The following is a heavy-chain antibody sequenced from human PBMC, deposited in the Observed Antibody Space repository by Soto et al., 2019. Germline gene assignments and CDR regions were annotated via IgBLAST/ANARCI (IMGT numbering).Heavy chain of an antibody. J-gene: IGHJ5*02. CDR1: GYTFTGYY. V-gene: IGHV1-2*02. CDR3: ARVVAAALFVWFDP. CDR2: ISPNSGGT. D-gene: IGHD6-13*01. Sequence: ASVKVSCKASGYTFTGYYMQWVRQAPGQGLEWMGWISPNSGGTNYAQKFQGRVTMTRDTSISTAYMEPSRLRSDDTAVYYCARVVAAALFVWFDPWGQGTLVTVSS.